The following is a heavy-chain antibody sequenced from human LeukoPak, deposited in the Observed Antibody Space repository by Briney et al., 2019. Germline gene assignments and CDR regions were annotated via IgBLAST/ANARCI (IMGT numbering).Heavy chain of an antibody. CDR3: ARVYAGSGSYYYFFDY. CDR1: GFTFSSYA. D-gene: IGHD1-26*01. V-gene: IGHV3-64*01. J-gene: IGHJ4*02. Sequence: GGSLRLSCAASGFTFSSYAMHWVRQAPGKGLEYVSAISSNGGSTYYANSVKGRFTISRDNAKNSLYLQLNSLRAEDTALYYCARVYAGSGSYYYFFDYWGQGTLVTVSS. CDR2: ISSNGGST.